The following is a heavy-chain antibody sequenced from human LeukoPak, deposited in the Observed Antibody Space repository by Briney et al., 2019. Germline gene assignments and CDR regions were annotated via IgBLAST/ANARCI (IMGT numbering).Heavy chain of an antibody. D-gene: IGHD4-17*01. CDR3: ARHLVTVTKGFDI. V-gene: IGHV4-59*11. J-gene: IGHJ3*02. Sequence: SETLSLTCAVSADSFSSHYWTWIRQPPGEGLEWIGYISYIGSTNYNPSLKSRVTISIDTSKNQFSLKLSSVTAADTAVYYCARHLVTVTKGFDIWGQVTMVSVSS. CDR2: ISYIGST. CDR1: ADSFSSHY.